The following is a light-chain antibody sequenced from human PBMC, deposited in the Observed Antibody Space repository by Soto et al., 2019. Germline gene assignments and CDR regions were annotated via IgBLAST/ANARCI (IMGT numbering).Light chain of an antibody. V-gene: IGKV3-11*01. CDR3: QQRHMWHIT. Sequence: EVVLTQSPVTLSLSPGERATLSCRASQSFRGLLAWYQQKPGQAPRLLIYDAYNRATGIPPRFSGSGSGTDFTLTISGLEPEDSAVYYCQQRHMWHITFGQGTRLEIK. CDR2: DAY. CDR1: QSFRGL. J-gene: IGKJ5*01.